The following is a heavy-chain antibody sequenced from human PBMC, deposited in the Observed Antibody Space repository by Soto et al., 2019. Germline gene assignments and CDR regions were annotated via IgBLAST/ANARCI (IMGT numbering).Heavy chain of an antibody. D-gene: IGHD1-26*01. CDR2: IYHLGST. Sequence: SETLSLTCAVSGGSVSSTNWWSLVRQSPGKGLEWIGEIYHLGSTDYNPSLRGRVTISVDKSNNQFSLKMRYLTAADTAVYYCARESGGSYGAFDIWGQGTMVTVSS. CDR1: GGSVSSTNW. J-gene: IGHJ3*02. V-gene: IGHV4-4*02. CDR3: ARESGGSYGAFDI.